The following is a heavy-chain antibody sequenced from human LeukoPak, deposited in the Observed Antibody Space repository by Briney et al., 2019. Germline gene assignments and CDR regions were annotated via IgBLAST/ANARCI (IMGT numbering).Heavy chain of an antibody. D-gene: IGHD2-2*02. J-gene: IGHJ5*02. CDR2: IYHSGST. CDR3: ARGGYCSSTSCYMNWFDP. Sequence: PSETLSLTCAVSGYSISSGYYWGWIRQPSGKGLEWIGSIYHSGSTYYNPSLKSRVTISVDTSKNQFSLKLSSVTAADTAVYYCARGGYCSSTSCYMNWFDPWGQGTLVTVSS. CDR1: GYSISSGYY. V-gene: IGHV4-38-2*01.